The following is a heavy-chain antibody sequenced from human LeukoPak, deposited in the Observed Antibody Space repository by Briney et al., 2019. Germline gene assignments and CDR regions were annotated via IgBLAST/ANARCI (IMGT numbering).Heavy chain of an antibody. V-gene: IGHV3-48*03. J-gene: IGHJ6*02. D-gene: IGHD6-25*01. CDR3: ARSGYYFYGMDG. CDR1: GFTFSSYA. CDR2: ITTAGSTI. Sequence: GGCLRLSCAASGFTFSSYAMNWVRQAPGKGLEWVSHITTAGSTIYYADSVRGRFTISRDNAKNSLYLQLDSLRAEDTALYYCARSGYYFYGMDGWGQGATVTVAS.